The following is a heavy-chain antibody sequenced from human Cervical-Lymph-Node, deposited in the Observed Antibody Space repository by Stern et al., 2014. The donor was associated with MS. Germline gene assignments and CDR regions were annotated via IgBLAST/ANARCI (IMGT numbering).Heavy chain of an antibody. Sequence: QVQLGQSGAEVKKPGASVKVSCKASGYTFTSYVMHWVRQAPGQRLEWMGWIEAGNGNTKYSQKFQGRVTFTRDTSASTVYMELSSLRSADTAVYYCAREGDSAGLDLDYWGQGTLATVSS. V-gene: IGHV1-3*01. CDR1: GYTFTSYV. J-gene: IGHJ4*02. D-gene: IGHD3-16*01. CDR2: IEAGNGNT. CDR3: AREGDSAGLDLDY.